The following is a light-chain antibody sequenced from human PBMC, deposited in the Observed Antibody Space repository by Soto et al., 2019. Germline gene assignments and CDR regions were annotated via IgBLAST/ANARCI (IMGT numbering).Light chain of an antibody. Sequence: SYELTQPPSVSVAPGKTARITCGGNNIGGKSVHWFQQKPGQAPMLIIYYDSDRPSGIPERFSGSNSGNTATLTISRVEAGDEADYYCQVWDSSSDHWVFGGGTKLTVL. J-gene: IGLJ3*02. V-gene: IGLV3-21*04. CDR2: YDS. CDR3: QVWDSSSDHWV. CDR1: NIGGKS.